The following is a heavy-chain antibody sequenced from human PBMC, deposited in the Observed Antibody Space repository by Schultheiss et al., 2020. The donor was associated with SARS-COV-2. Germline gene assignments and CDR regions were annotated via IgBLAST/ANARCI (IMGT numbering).Heavy chain of an antibody. CDR3: ASARYCSSTSCYAVFDY. D-gene: IGHD2-2*01. CDR1: GGSISSYY. CDR2: IYYSGST. Sequence: SETLSLTCTVSGGSISSYYWSWIRQPPGKGLEWIGYIYYSGSTYYNPSLKSRVTISVDTSKNQFSLKLSSVTAADTAVYYCASARYCSSTSCYAVFDYWGQGTLVTVSS. J-gene: IGHJ4*02. V-gene: IGHV4-59*12.